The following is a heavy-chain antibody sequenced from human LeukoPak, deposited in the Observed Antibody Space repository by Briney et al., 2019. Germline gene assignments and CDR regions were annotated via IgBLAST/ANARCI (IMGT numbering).Heavy chain of an antibody. CDR3: AKDPSGGDWNWFDP. J-gene: IGHJ5*02. CDR1: GFTFSSYA. D-gene: IGHD2-21*02. Sequence: GGSLRLSCAASGFTFSSYAMSWVRQAPGKGLEWVSAISGSGGSTYYADSVKGRFTISRDNSKNTLHLQMNSLRAEDTAVYYCAKDPSGGDWNWFDPWGQGTLVTVSS. V-gene: IGHV3-23*01. CDR2: ISGSGGST.